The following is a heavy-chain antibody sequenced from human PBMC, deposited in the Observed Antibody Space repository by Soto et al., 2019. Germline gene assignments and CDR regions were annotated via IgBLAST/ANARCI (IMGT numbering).Heavy chain of an antibody. CDR1: GGSISSGGYY. J-gene: IGHJ4*02. Sequence: QVQLLESGPGLVKASETLSLTCSISGGSISSGGYYWSWVRQRPGKGLEWIGYVYFNENTYYNPSLKSRVTISVGTSKSQFSLRLSSVTAADAAVYYCARQITMARGIHFWGPGISVSVSS. D-gene: IGHD3-10*01. V-gene: IGHV4-31*03. CDR2: VYFNENT. CDR3: ARQITMARGIHF.